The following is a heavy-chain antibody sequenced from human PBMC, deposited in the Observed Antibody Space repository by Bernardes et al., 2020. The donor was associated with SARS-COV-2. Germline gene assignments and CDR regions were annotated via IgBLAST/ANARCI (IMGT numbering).Heavy chain of an antibody. D-gene: IGHD3-22*01. CDR3: ATAFSSGYYPREFDY. CDR1: GYTLTELS. Sequence: ASVKVSCKVSGYTLTELSMHWVRQAPGKGLEWMGGFDPEDGETIYAQKFQGRVTMTEDTSTDTAYMELSSLRSEDTAVYYCATAFSSGYYPREFDYWGQGTLVTVSS. V-gene: IGHV1-24*01. CDR2: FDPEDGET. J-gene: IGHJ4*02.